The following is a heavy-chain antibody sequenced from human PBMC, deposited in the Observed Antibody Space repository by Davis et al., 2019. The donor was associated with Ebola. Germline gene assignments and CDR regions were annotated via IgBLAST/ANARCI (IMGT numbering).Heavy chain of an antibody. V-gene: IGHV3-11*04. CDR1: GFTFSDYY. Sequence: PGGSLRLSCAASGFTFSDYYMSWIRQAPGKGLEWVSYISGGGRTIYYADSVKGRFTISRDNSKNTLYLQMNSLRAEDTAVYYCARVSLLRSYYFDYWGQGTLVTVSS. CDR2: ISGGGRTI. CDR3: ARVSLLRSYYFDY. J-gene: IGHJ4*02. D-gene: IGHD2-15*01.